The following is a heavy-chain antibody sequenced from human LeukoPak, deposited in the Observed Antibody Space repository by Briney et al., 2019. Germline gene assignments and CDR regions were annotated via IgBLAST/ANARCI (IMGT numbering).Heavy chain of an antibody. V-gene: IGHV4-59*01. D-gene: IGHD3-16*01. CDR3: ASVNLGLGYYVDV. CDR1: GGSISSYY. J-gene: IGHJ6*03. CDR2: IYYSGST. Sequence: KSSETLSLTCTVSGGSISSYYWSWIRQPPGKGLEWIGYIYYSGSTNYNPSLKSRVTISVDTSKNQFSLKLSSVTAADTAVYYCASVNLGLGYYVDVWGKGTTVTVSS.